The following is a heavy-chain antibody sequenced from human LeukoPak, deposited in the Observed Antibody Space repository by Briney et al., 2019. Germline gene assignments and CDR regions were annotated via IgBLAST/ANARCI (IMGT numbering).Heavy chain of an antibody. D-gene: IGHD6-13*01. Sequence: SETLSLTCSVSGGSISSYYWSWIRQPPGKGLEWIGYIYYSGSTNYNPSLKSRVTISVDTSKNQFSLKLSSVTAADTAVYYCARDRWQQLGLFDYWGQGTLVTVSS. V-gene: IGHV4-59*01. CDR1: GGSISSYY. CDR2: IYYSGST. J-gene: IGHJ4*02. CDR3: ARDRWQQLGLFDY.